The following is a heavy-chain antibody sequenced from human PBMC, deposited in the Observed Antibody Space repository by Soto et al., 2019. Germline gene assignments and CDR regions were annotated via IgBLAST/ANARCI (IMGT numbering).Heavy chain of an antibody. CDR3: ASWELLPPPPY. CDR2: ISSSSSYI. CDR1: GFTFSSYS. Sequence: GGSLRLSCAASGFTFSSYSMNWVRQAPGKGLEWVSSISSSSSYIYYADSVKGRFTISRDNAKNSLYLQMNSLRAEDTAVYYCASWELLPPPPYWGQGTLVTVSS. V-gene: IGHV3-21*01. J-gene: IGHJ4*02. D-gene: IGHD1-26*01.